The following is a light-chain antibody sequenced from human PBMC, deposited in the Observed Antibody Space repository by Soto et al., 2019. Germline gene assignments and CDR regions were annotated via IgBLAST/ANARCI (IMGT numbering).Light chain of an antibody. V-gene: IGLV2-8*01. J-gene: IGLJ2*01. CDR1: SSDIGAHDY. CDR2: EVS. CDR3: SSFPGSNNFE. Sequence: QSALTQPPSASGSPGQSVTISCTGTSSDIGAHDYVSWYQQHPGKAPKLMIFEVSKRPSGVPDRFPGSKSGNTASLTVSGLQADDEADYYCSSFPGSNNFEFGGGTKLTVL.